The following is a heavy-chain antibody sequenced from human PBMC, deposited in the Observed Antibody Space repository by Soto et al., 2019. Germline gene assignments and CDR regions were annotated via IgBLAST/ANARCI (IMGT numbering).Heavy chain of an antibody. Sequence: SETLSLTCAVSGGSISSGGYSWSWIRQPPGKGLERIGYIYHSGSTYYNPSLKSRVTISVDRSKNQFSLKLSSVTAADTAVYYCARGNTVKREYYFDYWGQGTLVTVSS. CDR2: IYHSGST. V-gene: IGHV4-30-2*01. D-gene: IGHD4-4*01. CDR3: ARGNTVKREYYFDY. CDR1: GGSISSGGYS. J-gene: IGHJ4*02.